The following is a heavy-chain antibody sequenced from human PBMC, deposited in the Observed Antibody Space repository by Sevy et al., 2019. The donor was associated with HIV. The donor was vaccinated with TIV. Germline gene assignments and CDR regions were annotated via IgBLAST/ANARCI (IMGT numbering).Heavy chain of an antibody. CDR3: TRQVVAVAGDYFDY. CDR1: GFTFSGST. Sequence: GGSLRLSCAASGFTFSGSTMHWVRQASGKGLEWVGRIRYKANTYATAYAASVKGRFTISRDDSKNTAYLQMNSLKTEDTAVYYCTRQVVAVAGDYFDYWGQGTLVTVSS. CDR2: IRYKANTYAT. V-gene: IGHV3-73*01. D-gene: IGHD6-19*01. J-gene: IGHJ4*02.